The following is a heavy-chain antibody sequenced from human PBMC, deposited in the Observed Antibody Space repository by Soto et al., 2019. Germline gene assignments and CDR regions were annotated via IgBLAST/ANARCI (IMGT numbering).Heavy chain of an antibody. D-gene: IGHD2-15*01. CDR1: GGSISSSSYY. CDR2: IYYSGST. Sequence: SETLSLTCTVSGGSISSSSYYWGWIRQPPGKGLEWIGSIYYSGSTYYNPSLKSRVTISVDTSKNQFSLKLSSVTAADTAVYYCARQPDIVVVVMDYYGMDVWGQGTTVTVSS. V-gene: IGHV4-39*01. CDR3: ARQPDIVVVVMDYYGMDV. J-gene: IGHJ6*02.